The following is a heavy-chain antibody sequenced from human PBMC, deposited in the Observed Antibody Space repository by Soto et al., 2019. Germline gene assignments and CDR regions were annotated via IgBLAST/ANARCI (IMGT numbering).Heavy chain of an antibody. V-gene: IGHV1-69*13. CDR2: IIPIFDTA. CDR1: GGTFSSYA. J-gene: IGHJ6*02. CDR3: ARDLGGDGYHRVYYGMDV. D-gene: IGHD3-16*01. Sequence: VKVSCKASGGTFSSYAISWVRQAPGQGLEWMGGIIPIFDTANYAQKFQGRVTITADESTGTAYMELSSLRSEDTAVYYCARDLGGDGYHRVYYGMDVWGQGTTVTVSS.